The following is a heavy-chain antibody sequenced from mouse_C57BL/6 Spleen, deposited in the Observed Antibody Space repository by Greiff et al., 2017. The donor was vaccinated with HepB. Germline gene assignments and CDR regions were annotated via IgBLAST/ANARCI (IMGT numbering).Heavy chain of an antibody. Sequence: QVQLQQPGAELVKPGASVKMSCKASGYTFTSYWITWVKQRPGQGLEWIGDIYPGSGSTNYNEKFKSKATLTVDTSSSTAYMQLSSLTSEDSAVYYCARRATGRRDAMDYWGQGTSVTVSS. D-gene: IGHD4-1*02. V-gene: IGHV1-55*01. J-gene: IGHJ4*01. CDR3: ARRATGRRDAMDY. CDR2: IYPGSGST. CDR1: GYTFTSYW.